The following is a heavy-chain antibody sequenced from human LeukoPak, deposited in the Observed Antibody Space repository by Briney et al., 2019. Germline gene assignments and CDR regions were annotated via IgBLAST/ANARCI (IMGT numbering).Heavy chain of an antibody. CDR3: ARDGTYYDFWSGYWYYGMDV. V-gene: IGHV4-39*02. CDR1: GGSVSSSSYY. Sequence: SETLSLTCTVSGGSVSSSSYYWGWIRQPPGKGLEWIGSIYYSGSTYYNPSLKSRVTISVDTSKNQFSLKLSSVTAADTAVYYCARDGTYYDFWSGYWYYGMDVWGQGTTVTVSS. D-gene: IGHD3-3*01. CDR2: IYYSGST. J-gene: IGHJ6*02.